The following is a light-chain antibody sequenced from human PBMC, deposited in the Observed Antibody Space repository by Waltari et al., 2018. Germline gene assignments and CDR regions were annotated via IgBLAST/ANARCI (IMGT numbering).Light chain of an antibody. J-gene: IGKJ5*01. CDR2: KAS. CDR3: QHYNTYSRSIT. CDR1: QSISSW. V-gene: IGKV1-5*03. Sequence: RASQSISSWLAWYQQKPGKAPKLMIYKASTLESGVPSRFSGSGSGTEFTLTISSLQPDDFATYYCQHYNTYSRSITFGQGTRLEIQ.